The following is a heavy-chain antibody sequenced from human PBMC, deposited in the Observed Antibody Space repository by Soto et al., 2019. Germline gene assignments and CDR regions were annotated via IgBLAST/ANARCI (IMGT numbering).Heavy chain of an antibody. V-gene: IGHV3-64*03. Sequence: PEGTLRLSCSVCGGTFSNYAMHWVRQAPGKGLEYVSAIRSDGGGTYYADPVKGRFTISSDSSKNTLYGQMGSRLAEDTAVYFFARIQYSTSVGVWGPGAMVTVSS. CDR3: ARIQYSTSVGV. D-gene: IGHD6-13*01. J-gene: IGHJ6*02. CDR1: GGTFSNYA. CDR2: IRSDGGGT.